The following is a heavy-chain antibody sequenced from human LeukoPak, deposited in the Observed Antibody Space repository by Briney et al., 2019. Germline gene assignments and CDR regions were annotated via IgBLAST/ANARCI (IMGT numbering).Heavy chain of an antibody. CDR1: GGSISSYY. Sequence: SETLSLTCTVSGGSISSYYWSWIRQPPGKGLEWIGYIYYSGSTNYNPSLKRRVTMSVDTSKNQFSLKLSSVTAADTAVYYCARSGSYHHNYFDYWGQGTLVTVSS. J-gene: IGHJ4*02. D-gene: IGHD1-26*01. V-gene: IGHV4-59*08. CDR3: ARSGSYHHNYFDY. CDR2: IYYSGST.